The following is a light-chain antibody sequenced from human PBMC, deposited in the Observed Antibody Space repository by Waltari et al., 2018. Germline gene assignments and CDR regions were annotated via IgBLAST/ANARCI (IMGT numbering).Light chain of an antibody. V-gene: IGLV1-44*01. CDR3: ASWDDSLNGHWV. CDR1: APNIGGKL. J-gene: IGLJ3*02. Sequence: QSVLTQPPSASGTPGQSVTISCSGGAPNIGGKLVTWYQQLPGTAPKLLIYRSDLRPSGVPDRFSGSKSGTSASLAISGLQSEDEADYFCASWDDSLNGHWVFGGGTKVTVL. CDR2: RSD.